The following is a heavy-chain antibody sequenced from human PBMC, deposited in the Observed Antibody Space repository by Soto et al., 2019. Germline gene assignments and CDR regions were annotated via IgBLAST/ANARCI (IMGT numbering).Heavy chain of an antibody. Sequence: GGSLRLSCAASGFTFSSYSMNWVRQAPGKGLEWVSSISSSSSYIYYADSVKGRFTISRDNAKNSLYLQMNSLRAEDTAVYYCARDLLTGYSSVTDYWGQGTLVTVSS. D-gene: IGHD6-19*01. CDR1: GFTFSSYS. CDR3: ARDLLTGYSSVTDY. V-gene: IGHV3-21*01. CDR2: ISSSSSYI. J-gene: IGHJ4*02.